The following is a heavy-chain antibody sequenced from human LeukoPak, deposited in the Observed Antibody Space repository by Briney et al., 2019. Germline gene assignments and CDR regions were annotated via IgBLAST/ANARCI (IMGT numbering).Heavy chain of an antibody. Sequence: ASVKVSCKASGYTFTGYYMHWVRQAPGQGLEWMGWINPNSGGANYAQKFQGRVTMTRDTSISTAYMELSRLRSDDTAVYYCARDLRKVGATPLNYWGQGTLVTVSS. CDR3: ARDLRKVGATPLNY. CDR1: GYTFTGYY. V-gene: IGHV1-2*02. J-gene: IGHJ4*02. D-gene: IGHD1-26*01. CDR2: INPNSGGA.